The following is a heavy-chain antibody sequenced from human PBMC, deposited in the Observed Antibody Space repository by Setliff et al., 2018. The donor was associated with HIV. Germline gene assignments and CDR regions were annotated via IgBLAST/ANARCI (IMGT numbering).Heavy chain of an antibody. V-gene: IGHV4-31*03. Sequence: SETLSLTCTVSGDSISNGGFYWTWIRQPPGKGLEWIGYIYYTGNTYYNLSLKSRVTMSVDTSKNQFSLKLNSVTAADTAVYYCAREMKISSQGALDYWGQGMLVTVSS. CDR1: GDSISNGGFY. CDR2: IYYTGNT. J-gene: IGHJ4*02. CDR3: AREMKISSQGALDY. D-gene: IGHD2-15*01.